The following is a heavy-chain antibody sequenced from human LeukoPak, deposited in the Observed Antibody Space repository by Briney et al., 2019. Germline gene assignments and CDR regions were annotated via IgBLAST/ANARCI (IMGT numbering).Heavy chain of an antibody. J-gene: IGHJ4*02. CDR1: GFSFSNYW. Sequence: GGPLRLSCAASGFSFSNYWLSWVRQAPGKGLEWVANIKQDGSESYYVDSVKGRFTISRDNAKNSLYLQMNSLRVEDTAVYFCARDFNVVGSNSAWATCRFWGQGTPVTVSS. CDR2: IKQDGSES. CDR3: ARDFNVVGSNSAWATCRF. D-gene: IGHD6-19*01. V-gene: IGHV3-7*05.